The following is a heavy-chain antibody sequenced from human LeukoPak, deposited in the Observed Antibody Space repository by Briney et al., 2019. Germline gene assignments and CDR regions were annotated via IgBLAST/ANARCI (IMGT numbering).Heavy chain of an antibody. J-gene: IGHJ5*02. CDR1: GYTFTSYG. D-gene: IGHD6-13*01. CDR3: AREQQLAKDNWFDP. Sequence: GASVKVSCKASGYTFTSYGISWVRQAPGQGLEWMGWISAYNGNTNYAQKLQGRVTMTTDTSTSTAYMELRNLRSDDTAVYYCAREQQLAKDNWFDPWGQGTLVTVSS. CDR2: ISAYNGNT. V-gene: IGHV1-18*01.